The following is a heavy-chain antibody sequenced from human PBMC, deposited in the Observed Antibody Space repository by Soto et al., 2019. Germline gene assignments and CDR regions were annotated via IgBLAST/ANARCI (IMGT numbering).Heavy chain of an antibody. V-gene: IGHV1-3*01. D-gene: IGHD6-19*01. CDR2: INVGTGDT. J-gene: IGHJ4*02. CDR1: GYTFTTYS. Sequence: QAQLVQSGAEVKNPGASVRVSCTPSGYTFTTYSIHWVRQAPGQRLEWMGWINVGTGDTKSSQKVLGRVTMTRDTAANPAYQDLSCLPPEDSGIYFFSPVLHSSRPYFIGGWGQGSLITVSS. CDR3: SPVLHSSRPYFIGG.